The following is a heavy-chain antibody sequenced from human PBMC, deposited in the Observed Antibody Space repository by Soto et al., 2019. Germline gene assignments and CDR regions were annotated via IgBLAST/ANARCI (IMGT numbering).Heavy chain of an antibody. D-gene: IGHD2-15*01. CDR1: GFTFSSYA. CDR2: ISGSGGST. V-gene: IGHV3-23*01. J-gene: IGHJ6*03. CDR3: AKGCSGGSCFFKGYYYCDMDD. Sequence: EVQLLESGGGLVQPGGSLRLSCAASGFTFSSYAMSWVRQAPGKGLEWVSAISGSGGSTYYADSVKGRFTISRDNSKNTRYPRINSRRAGDTAGYSCAKGCSGGSCFFKGYYYCDMDDWGIGTTVAVSS.